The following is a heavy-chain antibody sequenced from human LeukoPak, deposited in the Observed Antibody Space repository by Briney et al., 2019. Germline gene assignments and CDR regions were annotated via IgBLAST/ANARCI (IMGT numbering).Heavy chain of an antibody. CDR1: GFTFSSYA. D-gene: IGHD3-10*01. CDR3: ANKNYYGSGSCPDY. CDR2: ISYDGSNK. J-gene: IGHJ4*02. Sequence: GGSLRLSCAASGFTFSSYAMSWIRQAPDKGLEWVAVISYDGSNKYYADSVKGRFTISRDTSKNTLYLQMNSLRAEDTAVYYCANKNYYGSGSCPDYWGQGTLVTVSS. V-gene: IGHV3-30*18.